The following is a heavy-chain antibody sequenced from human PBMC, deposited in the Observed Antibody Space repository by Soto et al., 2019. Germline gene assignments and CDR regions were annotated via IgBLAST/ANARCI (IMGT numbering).Heavy chain of an antibody. CDR3: ARDRVLAAAGSSYYGMDV. D-gene: IGHD6-13*01. CDR1: GGSISSYY. J-gene: IGHJ6*02. V-gene: IGHV4-59*01. CDR2: IYYSGST. Sequence: QVQLQESGPGLVKPSETLSLTCTVSGGSISSYYWSWIRQPPGKGLEWIGYIYYSGSTNYNPSLNSRAPMSVDXXQXQXXLRLSSVTAADTAVYYCARDRVLAAAGSSYYGMDVWGPGTTVTVSS.